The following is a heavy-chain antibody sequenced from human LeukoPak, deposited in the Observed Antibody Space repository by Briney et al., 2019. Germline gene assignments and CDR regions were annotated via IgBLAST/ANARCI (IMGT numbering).Heavy chain of an antibody. V-gene: IGHV1-2*02. CDR3: ARKHQSNTDRLGGGYYFDY. CDR1: GYTFTGYY. CDR2: INPNSCGR. Sequence: ASVKVSCKSSGYTFTGYYMHWVRQAPGQELEWMGLINPNSCGRNYAQKFQGRVTMTRDTSISTAYMEMSRLRSDDPAVYYCARKHQSNTDRLGGGYYFDYWGQGPLVTVSS. D-gene: IGHD3-16*01. J-gene: IGHJ4*02.